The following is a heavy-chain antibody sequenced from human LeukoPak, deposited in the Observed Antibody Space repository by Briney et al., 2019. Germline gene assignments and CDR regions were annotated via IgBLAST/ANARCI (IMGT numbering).Heavy chain of an antibody. CDR2: ISSSGSTI. Sequence: GGSLRLSCAASGFTFSDYYMSWIRQAPGKGLEWVSYISSSGSTIYYADSVKGRFTISRDNAKNSLYLQMNSLRAEDTAVYYCSGLLWFGESTDYWGQGTLVSVSS. CDR3: SGLLWFGESTDY. D-gene: IGHD3-10*01. V-gene: IGHV3-11*01. CDR1: GFTFSDYY. J-gene: IGHJ4*02.